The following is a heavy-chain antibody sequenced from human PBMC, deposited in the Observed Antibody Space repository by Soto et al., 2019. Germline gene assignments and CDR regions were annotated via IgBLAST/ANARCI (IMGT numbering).Heavy chain of an antibody. D-gene: IGHD3-10*01. CDR3: ASGSLYGSGSYPVDY. CDR1: GGTFSNHL. J-gene: IGHJ4*01. CDR2: IIPLFGIL. V-gene: IGHV1-69*02. Sequence: QVQLVQSGAEVKKPGSSVNVSCKASGGTFSNHLISWVRQAPGQGLEWMGTIIPLFGILNYAQKLQGRVTISADKSTSTAYMELSSLISDATAVYYCASGSLYGSGSYPVDYWGQGTLVTVSS.